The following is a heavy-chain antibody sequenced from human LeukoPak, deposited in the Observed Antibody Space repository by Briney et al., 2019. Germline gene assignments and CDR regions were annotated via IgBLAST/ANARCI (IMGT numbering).Heavy chain of an antibody. D-gene: IGHD3-22*01. Sequence: PGGSLRLSCAASGFTFSSYAMSWVRQAPGKGLEWVSAISGSGGSTYYADSVKGRFTISRDNSKNTLYLQMNSLRAEDTAVYYCARALNSGYYSRAGYYFDYWGQGTLVTVSS. J-gene: IGHJ4*02. CDR1: GFTFSSYA. V-gene: IGHV3-23*01. CDR3: ARALNSGYYSRAGYYFDY. CDR2: ISGSGGST.